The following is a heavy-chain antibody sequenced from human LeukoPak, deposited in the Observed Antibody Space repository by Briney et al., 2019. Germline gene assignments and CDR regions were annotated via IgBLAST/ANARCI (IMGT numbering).Heavy chain of an antibody. V-gene: IGHV4-34*01. D-gene: IGHD3-22*01. CDR3: ARGPTDYYHSSSAILWGDY. Sequence: SETLSLTCAVYGGSFSGYYWSWIRQPPGKGLEWIGQINHSGSTNYNPSLKSRVTISVDTSKNQFSLRLSSVTAADTAVYYCARGPTDYYHSSSAILWGDYWGQGTLVTVSS. CDR1: GGSFSGYY. J-gene: IGHJ4*02. CDR2: INHSGST.